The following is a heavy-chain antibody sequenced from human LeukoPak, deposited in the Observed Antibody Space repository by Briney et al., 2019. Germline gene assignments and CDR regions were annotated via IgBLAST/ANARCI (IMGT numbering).Heavy chain of an antibody. CDR2: IKQDGSGK. J-gene: IGHJ4*02. CDR1: GFTISSYW. CDR3: ARLFSGGAYYFDY. V-gene: IGHV3-7*03. Sequence: GGSLRLSCAASGFTISSYWMSWVRQAPGKGLEWVANIKQDGSGKYYVDSVKGRFTISRDNAKNSLYLQMNSLRAEDTAVYYCARLFSGGAYYFDYWGQGTLVTVSS. D-gene: IGHD2-15*01.